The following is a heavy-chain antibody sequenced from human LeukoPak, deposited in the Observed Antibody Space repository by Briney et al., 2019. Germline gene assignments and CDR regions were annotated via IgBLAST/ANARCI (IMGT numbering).Heavy chain of an antibody. V-gene: IGHV4-34*01. CDR3: ARRYPWIAARPVDY. D-gene: IGHD6-6*01. CDR2: INHSGST. CDR1: VGSFSGYY. Sequence: PSETLSLTCAVYVGSFSGYYWSWIRQPPGKGLEWIGEINHSGSTNYNPSLKSRVTISVDTSKNQFSLKLSSVTAADTAVYYCARRYPWIAARPVDYWGQGTLVTVSS. J-gene: IGHJ4*02.